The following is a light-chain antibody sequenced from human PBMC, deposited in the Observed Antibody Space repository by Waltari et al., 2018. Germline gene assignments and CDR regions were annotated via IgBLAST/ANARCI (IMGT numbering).Light chain of an antibody. Sequence: SSELTQDPAVSVAMGQPVRIPCQGDSLRSYYASWYQQRPGQAPILVMYDKNNRPSGVPDRFSGSSSHNTASLTITGAQAEDEASYYCHSRDASGVAGSFGGGT. J-gene: IGLJ2*01. CDR1: SLRSYY. V-gene: IGLV3-19*01. CDR3: HSRDASGVAGS. CDR2: DKN.